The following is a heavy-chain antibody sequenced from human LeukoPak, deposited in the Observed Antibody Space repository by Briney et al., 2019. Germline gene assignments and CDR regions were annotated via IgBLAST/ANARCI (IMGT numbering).Heavy chain of an antibody. Sequence: PSETLSLTCTVSDDSITMYYWTWIRQPPGKGLEWIGCVDHTGSTNFNPSLNGRVSISRDTSKNLFSLRLSSVTAADTAVYYCARDAWFGAGRTFAYWGQGTLVTVSS. CDR2: VDHTGST. CDR1: DDSITMYY. D-gene: IGHD3-10*01. CDR3: ARDAWFGAGRTFAY. V-gene: IGHV4-4*08. J-gene: IGHJ4*02.